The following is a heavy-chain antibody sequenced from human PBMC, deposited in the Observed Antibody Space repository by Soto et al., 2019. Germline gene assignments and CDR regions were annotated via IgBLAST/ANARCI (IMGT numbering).Heavy chain of an antibody. CDR2: ISYDGSNK. Sequence: QVQLVESGGGVVQPGRSLRLSCAASGCTFSSYGMHWVRQAPRKGLEWVAVISYDGSNKYYADSVKGRFTISRDNSKNTLYLQMNSLRAEDTAVYYCAKDLGGSYFDYWGQGTLVTVSS. CDR1: GCTFSSYG. CDR3: AKDLGGSYFDY. D-gene: IGHD1-26*01. J-gene: IGHJ4*02. V-gene: IGHV3-30*18.